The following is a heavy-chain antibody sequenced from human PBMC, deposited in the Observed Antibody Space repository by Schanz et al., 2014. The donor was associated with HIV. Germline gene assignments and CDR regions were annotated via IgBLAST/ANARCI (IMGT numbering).Heavy chain of an antibody. Sequence: VQLVDSGGGVVQPGRSLRLSCAASGFTFSSYWMHWVRQVPGKGLVWVSRINSEGSSTTYEYADSVKGRFTISRDNVRNTLYLQMSSLRAEDTAVYYCARGLPTPEAFDIWGQGTMVTVSS. CDR3: ARGLPTPEAFDI. V-gene: IGHV3-74*03. CDR1: GFTFSSYW. J-gene: IGHJ3*02. D-gene: IGHD3-16*01. CDR2: INSEGSST.